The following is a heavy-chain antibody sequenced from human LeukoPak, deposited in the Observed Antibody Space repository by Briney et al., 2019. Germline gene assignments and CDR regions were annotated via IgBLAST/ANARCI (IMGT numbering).Heavy chain of an antibody. CDR1: GGSFSGYY. V-gene: IGHV4-34*01. CDR3: ARGRGYSSSSPVLYYFDY. Sequence: SETLSLTCAVYGGSFSGYYWSWIRQPPGKGLEWIGEINHSRSTNYNASLKSRVTISVDTSKNQFSLKLSSVTAADTAVYYCARGRGYSSSSPVLYYFDYWGQGTLVTVSS. J-gene: IGHJ4*02. CDR2: INHSRST. D-gene: IGHD6-6*01.